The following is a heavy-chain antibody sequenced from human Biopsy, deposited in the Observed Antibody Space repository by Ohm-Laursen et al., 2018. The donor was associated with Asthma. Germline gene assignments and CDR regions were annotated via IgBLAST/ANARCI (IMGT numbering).Heavy chain of an antibody. CDR3: ARCQVGYSSGWSLLLKKIYYSGMDV. V-gene: IGHV1-69*13. J-gene: IGHJ6*02. Sequence: PVKVSCKAPGGTFSNFAISWVRQAPGQGLEWLGGIMTVFGTTNYAQKFQGRVTITADESTSTAYMEVTSLRSEDTAIYYCARCQVGYSSGWSLLLKKIYYSGMDVWAKGPRSPSP. D-gene: IGHD6-19*01. CDR2: IMTVFGTT. CDR1: GGTFSNFA.